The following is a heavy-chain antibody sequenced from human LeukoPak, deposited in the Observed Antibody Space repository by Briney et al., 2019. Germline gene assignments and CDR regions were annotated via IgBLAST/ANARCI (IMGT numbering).Heavy chain of an antibody. J-gene: IGHJ4*02. D-gene: IGHD3-10*01. CDR3: ARDRYKYGSGSYFLDY. V-gene: IGHV1-2*02. CDR2: INPNSGGT. Sequence: GASVKVSCKASGYTFTGYYMHWVRQAPGQGLEWMGWINPNSGGTSYAQKFQGRVTMTRDTSISTAYMELSRLRSDDTAVYYCARDRYKYGSGSYFLDYWGQGTLVTVSS. CDR1: GYTFTGYY.